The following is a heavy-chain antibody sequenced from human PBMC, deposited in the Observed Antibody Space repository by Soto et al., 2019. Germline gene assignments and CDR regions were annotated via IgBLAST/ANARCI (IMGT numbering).Heavy chain of an antibody. CDR1: GYMFVTYG. Sequence: ASVKVSCKASGYMFVTYGINWVRQAPGQGLEWMGWISEYNGNTKYAQTLQGRVTMTTDASTSTAYMEMRSMRSDDTAVYYCARDLDGAGSYYTDYWGPGTLVTVSS. J-gene: IGHJ4*02. CDR2: ISEYNGNT. CDR3: ARDLDGAGSYYTDY. V-gene: IGHV1-18*01. D-gene: IGHD3-10*01.